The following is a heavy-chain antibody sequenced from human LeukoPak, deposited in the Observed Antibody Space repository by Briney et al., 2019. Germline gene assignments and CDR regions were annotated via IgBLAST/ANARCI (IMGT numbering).Heavy chain of an antibody. V-gene: IGHV3-15*01. D-gene: IGHD6-13*01. CDR3: TTDWSSGSH. J-gene: IGHJ4*02. Sequence: KPSETLSLTCAVYGGSFSGYYWSWIRQPPGKWLEWVGRIKSKNDGGTADYAAPVKGRFTISRDDSKNMLYLQINSLRTEDTAVYYCTTDWSSGSHWGQGTLVTVSS. CDR1: GGSFSGYY. CDR2: IKSKNDGGTA.